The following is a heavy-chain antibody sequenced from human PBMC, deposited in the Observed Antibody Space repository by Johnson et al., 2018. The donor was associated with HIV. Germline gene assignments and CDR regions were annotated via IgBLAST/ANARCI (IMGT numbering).Heavy chain of an antibody. CDR3: AKKALGDVDAFDI. Sequence: QVQLVESGGGLVQPGGSLRLSCAASGFTFSNYAMHWVRQAPGKGLEYVSAISSNGGSTYYADSVKGRFTISRDKSKNTLYLQMNSLRAEDTAVYYCAKKALGDVDAFDIWGQGTMVTVSS. V-gene: IGHV3-64*04. J-gene: IGHJ3*02. D-gene: IGHD2-21*02. CDR2: ISSNGGST. CDR1: GFTFSNYA.